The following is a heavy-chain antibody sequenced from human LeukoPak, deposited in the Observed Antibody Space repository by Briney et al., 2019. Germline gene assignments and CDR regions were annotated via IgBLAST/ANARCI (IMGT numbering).Heavy chain of an antibody. Sequence: PGGSLRLSCAASGFTFSSYGMHWVRQAPGKGLEWVAFIRYDGSNKYYADSVKGRFTISRDNSKNTLYLQMNSLRAEDTAVYYCAKFYHAYYDILTGYHPFDYWGQGTLVTVSS. CDR3: AKFYHAYYDILTGYHPFDY. CDR1: GFTFSSYG. CDR2: IRYDGSNK. V-gene: IGHV3-30*02. D-gene: IGHD3-9*01. J-gene: IGHJ4*02.